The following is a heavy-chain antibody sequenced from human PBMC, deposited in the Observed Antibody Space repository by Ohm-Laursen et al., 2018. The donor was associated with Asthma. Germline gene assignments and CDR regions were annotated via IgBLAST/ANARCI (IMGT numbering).Heavy chain of an antibody. J-gene: IGHJ4*02. D-gene: IGHD3-9*01. CDR2: FYYSGST. CDR3: ARHDILTGPYFDY. V-gene: IGHV4-30-4*08. CDR1: GAYITSAHYY. Sequence: TLSLTCTVSGAYITSAHYYWNWIRQHPGKGLEWIGYFYYSGSTYYNPSLKSRVTLSVDTSKNQFSLKLSSVTAADTAVYYCARHDILTGPYFDYWGQGTLVTVSS.